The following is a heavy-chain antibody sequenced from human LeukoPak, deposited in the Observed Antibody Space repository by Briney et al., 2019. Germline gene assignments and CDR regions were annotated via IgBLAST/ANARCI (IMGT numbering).Heavy chain of an antibody. CDR3: ARASVLLSADY. CDR1: GGFIGSFY. CDR2: VYSSGNT. J-gene: IGHJ4*02. V-gene: IGHV4-59*01. D-gene: IGHD3-10*01. Sequence: PSETLSLPCTVSGGFIGSFYWTWIRQPPGKGLEWIGYVYSSGNTNYNPSLKSRVTISVDTSKNQFSLKLSSVTAADTAVYYCARASVLLSADYWGQGTLVTVSS.